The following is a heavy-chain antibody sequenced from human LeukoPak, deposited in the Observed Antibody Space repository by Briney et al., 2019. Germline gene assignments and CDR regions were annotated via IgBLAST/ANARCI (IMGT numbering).Heavy chain of an antibody. Sequence: ASVKVSCKASGYTFTSYGISWVRQAPGQGLEWMGWISAYTGNTNYAQKLQGRVTMTTDTSTSTAYMELRSLRSDDTAVYYCARGNTDYDFWSGYWKNNWFDPWGQGTLVTVSS. CDR2: ISAYTGNT. CDR1: GYTFTSYG. D-gene: IGHD3-3*01. J-gene: IGHJ5*02. V-gene: IGHV1-18*01. CDR3: ARGNTDYDFWSGYWKNNWFDP.